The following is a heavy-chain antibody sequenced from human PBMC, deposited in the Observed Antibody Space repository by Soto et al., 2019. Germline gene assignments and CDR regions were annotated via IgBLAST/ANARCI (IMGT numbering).Heavy chain of an antibody. CDR2: IIPIFGTA. D-gene: IGHD1-1*01. Sequence: SVKVSCKASGGTFSSYAISWVRQAPGQGLEWMGGIIPIFGTANYAQKFQGRVTITADESTSTAYMELSSLRSEDTAVYYCASSTGARAEYYYYGMDVWGQGTTVTVSS. CDR3: ASSTGARAEYYYYGMDV. V-gene: IGHV1-69*13. CDR1: GGTFSSYA. J-gene: IGHJ6*02.